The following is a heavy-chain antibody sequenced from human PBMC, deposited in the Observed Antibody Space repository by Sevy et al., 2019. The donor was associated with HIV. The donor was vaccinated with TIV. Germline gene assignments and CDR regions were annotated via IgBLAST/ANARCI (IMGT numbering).Heavy chain of an antibody. V-gene: IGHV3-11*01. Sequence: GGSLRLSCAASGFTFGDYYMSWIRQAPGKGLEWVSYISSSGSTIYYADSVKGRFTISRDNAKNSLYLQMNSLRAEDTAVYYCARGQTYYYDSSGYSDFDYWGQGTLVTVSS. J-gene: IGHJ4*02. D-gene: IGHD3-22*01. CDR1: GFTFGDYY. CDR3: ARGQTYYYDSSGYSDFDY. CDR2: ISSSGSTI.